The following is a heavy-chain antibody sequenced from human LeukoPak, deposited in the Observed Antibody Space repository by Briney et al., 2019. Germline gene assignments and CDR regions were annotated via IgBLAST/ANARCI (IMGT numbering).Heavy chain of an antibody. V-gene: IGHV3-23*01. D-gene: IGHD2-21*02. Sequence: GRSLRLSCAASGFTFSSYGMHWVRQAPGKGLEWVSAISDSGNSTYYADSVKGRFTISRDNSKNTLYLRMNSLRAEDTAIYYCARVSRMTFDHWGQGILVTVSS. CDR1: GFTFSSYG. CDR3: ARVSRMTFDH. CDR2: ISDSGNST. J-gene: IGHJ4*02.